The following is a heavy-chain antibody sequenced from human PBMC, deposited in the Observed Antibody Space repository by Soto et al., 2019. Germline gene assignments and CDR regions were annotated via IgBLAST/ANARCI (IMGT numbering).Heavy chain of an antibody. CDR3: ARGAEDYGSLSIYFES. CDR1: GGPIINLSYR. Sequence: TVSGGPIINLSYRRSWIRQPPGKGLERIGSIYYSGSTYYNPSLKSRVTISVDTSKNQFSLRLSSVTATDTAVYYCARGAEDYGSLSIYFESRGQGTLV. D-gene: IGHD4-17*01. J-gene: IGHJ4*02. CDR2: IYYSGST. V-gene: IGHV4-39*07.